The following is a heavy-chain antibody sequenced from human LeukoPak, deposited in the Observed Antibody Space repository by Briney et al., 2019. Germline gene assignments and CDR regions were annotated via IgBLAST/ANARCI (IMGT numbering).Heavy chain of an antibody. CDR3: ARHDVTMVRGVVLHAFDI. J-gene: IGHJ3*02. V-gene: IGHV4-34*12. CDR2: IIHSGST. D-gene: IGHD3-10*01. CDR1: GGSFSGYS. Sequence: KPSETLSLTCAVYGGSFSGYSWSWIRQPPGKGLEWIGEIIHSGSTNYSPSLKSRVAISVDTSKNQFSLKLSSVAAADTAVYYCARHDVTMVRGVVLHAFDIWGQGTMVTVSS.